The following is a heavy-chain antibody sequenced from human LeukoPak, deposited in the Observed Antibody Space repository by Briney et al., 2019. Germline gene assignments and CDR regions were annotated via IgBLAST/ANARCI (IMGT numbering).Heavy chain of an antibody. V-gene: IGHV4-34*01. Sequence: PSETLSLTCAVDGGSFSGYYWSWIRQPPGKGLDWIGEINHSGSTNYNPSLKSRVTISVDTSKNQFSLKLSSVTAADTAVYYCARGGYDFWSGYRRFDPWGQGTLVTVSS. CDR2: INHSGST. D-gene: IGHD3-3*01. CDR3: ARGGYDFWSGYRRFDP. J-gene: IGHJ5*02. CDR1: GGSFSGYY.